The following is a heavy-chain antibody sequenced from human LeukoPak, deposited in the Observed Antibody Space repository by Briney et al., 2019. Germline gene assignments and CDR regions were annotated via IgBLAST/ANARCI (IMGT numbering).Heavy chain of an antibody. CDR1: GFTFSDYY. D-gene: IGHD3-22*01. V-gene: IGHV3-11*01. CDR2: ISSSGSTI. CDR3: ARKYYYDSSGYYPFTPSKDYYGMDV. J-gene: IGHJ6*02. Sequence: GGSLRLSCAASGFTFSDYYMRWIRQAPGKGLEWVSYISSSGSTIYYADSVKGRFTISRDNAKNSLYLQMNSLRAEDTAVYYCARKYYYDSSGYYPFTPSKDYYGMDVWGQGTTVTVSS.